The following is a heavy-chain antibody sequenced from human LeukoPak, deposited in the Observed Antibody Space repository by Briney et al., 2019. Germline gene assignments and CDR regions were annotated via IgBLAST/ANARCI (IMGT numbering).Heavy chain of an antibody. J-gene: IGHJ4*02. CDR1: GFTFSSYA. CDR3: AKVTDLGVVFYYFDY. CDR2: ISGSGDST. Sequence: PGGSLRLSCAASGFTFSSYAMSWVRQAPGKGLEWVSTISGSGDSTYYADSVKGRFTISRDNSKNTLYLHMSSLRVEDTAVYYCAKVTDLGVVFYYFDYWGQGTLVTVSS. V-gene: IGHV3-23*01. D-gene: IGHD3-3*01.